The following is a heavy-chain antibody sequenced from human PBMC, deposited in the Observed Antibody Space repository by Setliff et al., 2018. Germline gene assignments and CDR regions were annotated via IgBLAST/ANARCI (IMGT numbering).Heavy chain of an antibody. CDR3: TRTPCSSSRCLSQLDY. D-gene: IGHD2-2*01. CDR2: SRDKASSYTT. CDR1: GFIFSDHY. J-gene: IGHJ4*02. V-gene: IGHV3-72*01. Sequence: PGGSLRLSCAASGFIFSDHYMDWVRQAPGRGLEWVARSRDKASSYTTEYAASVKGRFIIGRDNSKNSVYLQMNSLKTEDAAVYFCTRTPCSSSRCLSQLDYWSQGALVTVSS.